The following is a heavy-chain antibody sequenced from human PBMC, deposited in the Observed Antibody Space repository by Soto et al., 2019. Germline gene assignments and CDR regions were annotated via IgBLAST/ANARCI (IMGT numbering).Heavy chain of an antibody. D-gene: IGHD3-16*01. CDR3: ARKPDVATAKVGGGYVFDV. CDR1: SGSIFTTNW. Sequence: QVQLQESGPGLVKPSGTLSLTCAASSGSIFTTNWWSWVRQSPGRGLQWIGDIYHSGSPKYNPSLKSRVRLSIDKFKDRFFLNLTSVAAADTAVYYCARKPDVATAKVGGGYVFDVWGQGTMVTVSS. CDR2: IYHSGSP. J-gene: IGHJ3*01. V-gene: IGHV4-4*02.